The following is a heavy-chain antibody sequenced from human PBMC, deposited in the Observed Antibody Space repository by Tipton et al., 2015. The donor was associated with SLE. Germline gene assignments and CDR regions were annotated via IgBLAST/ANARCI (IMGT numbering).Heavy chain of an antibody. CDR2: ISSSSSYT. CDR3: ARDGGVFSDY. CDR1: GFTFSDYY. V-gene: IGHV3-11*06. D-gene: IGHD3-10*01. Sequence: GSLRLSCAASGFTFSDYYMSWIRQAPGKGLEWVSYISSSSSYTNYADSLKGRFTISRDNAKNSLYLQMNSLRAEDTAVYYRARDGGVFSDYWGQGTLVTVSS. J-gene: IGHJ4*02.